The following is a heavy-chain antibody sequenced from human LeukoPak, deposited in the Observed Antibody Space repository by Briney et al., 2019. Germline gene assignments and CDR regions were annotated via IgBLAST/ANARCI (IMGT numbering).Heavy chain of an antibody. D-gene: IGHD5-18*01. CDR1: GYTFTSYD. CDR2: MNPNSGNT. J-gene: IGHJ4*02. CDR3: ARADVDTATIVDY. Sequence: ASVTVSCKASGYTFTSYDINWVRQATGQGLEWMGWMNPNSGNTGYAQKFQGRVTITRSTSISTAYMELSSLRSEDTAVYYCARADVDTATIVDYWGQGTLVTVSS. V-gene: IGHV1-8*01.